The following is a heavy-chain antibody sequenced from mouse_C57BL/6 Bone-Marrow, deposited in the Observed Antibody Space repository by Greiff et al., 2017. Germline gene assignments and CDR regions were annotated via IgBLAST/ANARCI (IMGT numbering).Heavy chain of an antibody. CDR1: GFTFSSYA. CDR3: ARDLFITTVVADYAMDY. D-gene: IGHD1-1*01. J-gene: IGHJ4*01. Sequence: EVQLVESGGGLVKPGGSLKLSCAASGFTFSSYAMSWVRQTPEKRLEWVATISDGGSYTYYPDNVKGRFTISRDNAKNNLYLQMSHLKSEDTAMYYCARDLFITTVVADYAMDYWGQGTSVTVSS. V-gene: IGHV5-4*01. CDR2: ISDGGSYT.